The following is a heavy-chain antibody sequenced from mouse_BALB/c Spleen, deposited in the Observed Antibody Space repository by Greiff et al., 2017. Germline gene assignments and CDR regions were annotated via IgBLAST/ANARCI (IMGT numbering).Heavy chain of an antibody. CDR1: GFTFSDYG. D-gene: IGHD2-10*02. CDR2: ISNLAYSI. CDR3: ARGYGNFPWFAY. Sequence: DVQLVESGGGLVQPGGSRKLSCAASGFTFSDYGMAWVRQAPGKGPEWVAFISNLAYSIYYADTVTGRFTISRDNARNILYLQMSSLRSEDTAMYYCARGYGNFPWFAYWGQGTLVTVSA. J-gene: IGHJ3*01. V-gene: IGHV5-15*01.